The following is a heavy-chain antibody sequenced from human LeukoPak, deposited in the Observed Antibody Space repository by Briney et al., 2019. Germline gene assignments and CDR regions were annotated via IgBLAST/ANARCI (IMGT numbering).Heavy chain of an antibody. CDR1: GGSISSYY. J-gene: IGHJ6*02. CDR3: ARGRGDGSGSYDGMDV. Sequence: SETLSLTCTVSGGSISSYYWSWIRQLAGKGLEWIGRIYTSGSTNYNPSLKSRVTMSVDTSKNQFSLKLSSVTAADTAVYYCARGRGDGSGSYDGMDVWGQGTTVTVSS. V-gene: IGHV4-4*07. CDR2: IYTSGST. D-gene: IGHD3-10*01.